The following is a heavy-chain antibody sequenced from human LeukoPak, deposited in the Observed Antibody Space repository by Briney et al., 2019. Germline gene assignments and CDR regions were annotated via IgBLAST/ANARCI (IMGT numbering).Heavy chain of an antibody. D-gene: IGHD2-15*01. J-gene: IGHJ6*03. CDR2: ISSNGGST. V-gene: IGHV3-64*01. Sequence: GGSLRLSCAASGFTFSSYAMHWVRQAPGKGLEYVSAISSNGGSTYYANSVKGRFTISRDNSKNTLYLQMGSLRAEDMAVYYCARDGVVVVAATRAPPDYYYYYYMDVWGKGTTVTVSS. CDR3: ARDGVVVVAATRAPPDYYYYYYMDV. CDR1: GFTFSSYA.